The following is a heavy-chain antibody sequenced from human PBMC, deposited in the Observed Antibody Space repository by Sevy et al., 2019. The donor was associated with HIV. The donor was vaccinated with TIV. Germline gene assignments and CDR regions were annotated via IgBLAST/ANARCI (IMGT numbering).Heavy chain of an antibody. CDR1: GFTFSDYY. D-gene: IGHD2-15*01. J-gene: IGHJ3*02. Sequence: GGSLRLSCAASGFTFSDYYMSWIRQAPGKGLEWVSYISSSSSYTNYADSVKGRFTISRDNAKNSLYLQMNSLRAEDTAGYYCARDVYCSGGSCYPGTDAFDIWGQGTMVTVSS. CDR2: ISSSSSYT. V-gene: IGHV3-11*06. CDR3: ARDVYCSGGSCYPGTDAFDI.